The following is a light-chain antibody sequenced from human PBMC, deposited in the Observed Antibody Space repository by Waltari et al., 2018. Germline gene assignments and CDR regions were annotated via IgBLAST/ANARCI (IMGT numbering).Light chain of an antibody. V-gene: IGLV2-14*03. CDR3: SSYISSSTLEL. J-gene: IGLJ2*01. CDR2: DVS. CDR1: SSDVGGYNY. Sequence: QSALTQPASVSGSPGQSITISCTGTSSDVGGYNYVSWYKQHPGKAPKLMIYDVSNRPSGVSNRFSGSKSGNTASLTISGLQAEDDADYYCSSYISSSTLELFGGGTSLTVL.